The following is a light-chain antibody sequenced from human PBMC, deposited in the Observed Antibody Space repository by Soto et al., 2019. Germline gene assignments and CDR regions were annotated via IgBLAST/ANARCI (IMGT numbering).Light chain of an antibody. V-gene: IGKV1-5*01. Sequence: GDKVTITCRASQSISSWLAWYQQKPGKAPKLLMYDASSLESGVPSWFSGSGSGTEFPLTISSLEPDDFAVYYCQQRSNWATFGPGTKVDIK. CDR2: DAS. CDR3: QQRSNWAT. J-gene: IGKJ3*01. CDR1: QSISSW.